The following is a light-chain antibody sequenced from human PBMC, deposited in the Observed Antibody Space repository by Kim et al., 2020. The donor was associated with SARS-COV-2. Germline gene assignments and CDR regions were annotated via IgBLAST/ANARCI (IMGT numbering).Light chain of an antibody. J-gene: IGLJ2*01. CDR2: QDS. V-gene: IGLV3-1*01. Sequence: YELTQPPSVSVSPGQTASITCSGDKLGDKYACWYQQKPGQSPVLVIYQDSKRPSGIPERFSGSNSGNTATLTISGTQAMDEADYYCQAWDSSTPVVFGG. CDR3: QAWDSSTPVV. CDR1: KLGDKY.